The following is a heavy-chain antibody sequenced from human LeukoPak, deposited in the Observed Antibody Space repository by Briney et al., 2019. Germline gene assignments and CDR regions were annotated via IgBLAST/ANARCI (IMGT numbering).Heavy chain of an antibody. CDR1: GFTFSTYA. D-gene: IGHD6-6*01. J-gene: IGHJ6*02. CDR2: LSGNGNTI. V-gene: IGHV3-23*01. Sequence: GGSLRLSCAASGFTFSTYAMSWVRQAPGKGLECVSALSGNGNTIYYADSVKGRFTISRDNSKNTLSLQMNSLRAEDTAVYYCATFLEQLDAGYYYYGMDVWGQGTTVTVSS. CDR3: ATFLEQLDAGYYYYGMDV.